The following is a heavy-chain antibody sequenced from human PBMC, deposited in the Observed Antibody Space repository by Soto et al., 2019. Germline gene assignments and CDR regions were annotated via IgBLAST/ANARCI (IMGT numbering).Heavy chain of an antibody. CDR1: GGTFSSYA. D-gene: IGHD4-17*01. J-gene: IGHJ4*02. V-gene: IGHV1-69*12. CDR2: IIPIFGTA. Sequence: QVQLVQSGAEVKKPGSSVKVSCKASGGTFSSYAISWVRQAPGQGLEWMGGIIPIFGTANYAQKFQGRVTITADESTRPAYMELRSLRSEDTAVYYCARGGYYGGNQEYYFDYWGQGTLVTVSS. CDR3: ARGGYYGGNQEYYFDY.